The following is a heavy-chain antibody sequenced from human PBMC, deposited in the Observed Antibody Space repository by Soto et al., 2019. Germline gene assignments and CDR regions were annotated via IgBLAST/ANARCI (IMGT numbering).Heavy chain of an antibody. V-gene: IGHV4-39*01. D-gene: IGHD3-10*01. CDR2: INSSGST. Sequence: SETLSLTCTVSGGSFGSSAYYCGWIRRAPGKGLEWIGSINSSGSTFSNPSLKSRVTLSVDTSKNQFSLKLTSVTAADTALYYRSRRAPEGLDPWGQGTLVTVYS. J-gene: IGHJ5*02. CDR1: GGSFGSSAYY. CDR3: SRRAPEGLDP.